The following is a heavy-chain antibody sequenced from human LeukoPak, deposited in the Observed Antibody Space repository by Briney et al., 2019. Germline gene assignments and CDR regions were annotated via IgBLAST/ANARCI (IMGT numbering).Heavy chain of an antibody. V-gene: IGHV4-61*01. D-gene: IGHD3-10*01. CDR1: GGSVSSGSYY. CDR2: IYYSART. J-gene: IGHJ4*02. Sequence: SETLSLTCTVSGGSVSSGSYYWSWIRPPPGKGLEWIGYIYYSARTTYNPSLKSRVTISADTSKNQFSMKLSSVTAADTAVYYCAREVLYGPGSYLDYWGQGTLVTVSS. CDR3: AREVLYGPGSYLDY.